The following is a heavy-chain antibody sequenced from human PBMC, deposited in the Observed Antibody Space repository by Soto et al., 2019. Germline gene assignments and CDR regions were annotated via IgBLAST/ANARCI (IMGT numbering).Heavy chain of an antibody. CDR3: AREGYCSGGSCYHWNKLYFQH. J-gene: IGHJ1*01. CDR1: GYTFTSYY. CDR2: INPSGGST. Sequence: ASVKVSCKASGYTFTSYYMHWVRQAPGQGLEWMGIINPSGGSTSYAQKFQGRVTMTRDTSTSTVYMELSSLRSEDTAVYYCAREGYCSGGSCYHWNKLYFQHWGQGTLVTVSS. V-gene: IGHV1-46*01. D-gene: IGHD2-15*01.